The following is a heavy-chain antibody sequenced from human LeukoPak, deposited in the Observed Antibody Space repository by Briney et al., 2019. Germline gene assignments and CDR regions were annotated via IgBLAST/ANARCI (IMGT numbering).Heavy chain of an antibody. Sequence: SETLSLTCAVYGGSFSGYCWSWIRQPPGKGLEWIGEINHSGSTNYNPSLKSRVTISADTSKNQFSLKLSSVTAADTAVYYCARAMPDCSSTSCYSVWGQGTLVTVSS. J-gene: IGHJ4*02. V-gene: IGHV4-34*01. CDR1: GGSFSGYC. CDR3: ARAMPDCSSTSCYSV. CDR2: INHSGST. D-gene: IGHD2-2*01.